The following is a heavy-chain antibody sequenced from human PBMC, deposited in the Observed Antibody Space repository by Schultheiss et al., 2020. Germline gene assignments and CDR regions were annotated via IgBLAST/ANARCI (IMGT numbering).Heavy chain of an antibody. Sequence: SETLSLTCTVSGGSISSYYWSWIRQHPGKGLEWIGSIYYSGSTYYNPSLKSRVTISVDTSKNQFSLKLSSVTAADTAVYYCASGVGAKGDYFDYWGQGTLVTVSS. D-gene: IGHD1-26*01. V-gene: IGHV4-59*05. CDR2: IYYSGST. CDR3: ASGVGAKGDYFDY. CDR1: GGSISSYY. J-gene: IGHJ4*02.